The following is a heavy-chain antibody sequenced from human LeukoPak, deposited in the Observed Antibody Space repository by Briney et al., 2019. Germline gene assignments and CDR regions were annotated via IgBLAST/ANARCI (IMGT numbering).Heavy chain of an antibody. CDR2: IYPGDSDT. CDR3: ARRIAVAGTARAFDI. V-gene: IGHV5-51*01. CDR1: GYSFTSYW. D-gene: IGHD6-19*01. J-gene: IGHJ3*02. Sequence: GESLKISCKGPGYSFTSYWIGWVRQMPGKGLEWMGIIYPGDSDTRYSPSFQGQVTISADKSISTAYLQWSSLKASDTAMYYCARRIAVAGTARAFDIWGQGTMVTVSS.